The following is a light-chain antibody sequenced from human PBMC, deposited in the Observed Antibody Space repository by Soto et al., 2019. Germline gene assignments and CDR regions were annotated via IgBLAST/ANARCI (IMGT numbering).Light chain of an antibody. CDR1: ESFSTY. J-gene: IGKJ2*01. Sequence: EIVMTQSPATLYVSPGERVTLSCRASESFSTYLAWYQQKPGQAPRLLIYGASTKATGIPARFSGSGSATDFTLTISILQSEDFAVYYCQSYNDWPFTFGQWTKLEI. V-gene: IGKV3-15*01. CDR2: GAS. CDR3: QSYNDWPFT.